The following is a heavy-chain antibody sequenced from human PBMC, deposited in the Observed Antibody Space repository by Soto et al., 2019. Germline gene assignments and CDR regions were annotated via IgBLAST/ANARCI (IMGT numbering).Heavy chain of an antibody. CDR3: ARYNSYAIDY. CDR2: IHYSGTT. Sequence: SETLSLTCTVSCTSIISYYWIWIRQPPGKGLEWIANIHYSGTTNYNPSLASRVTLSVDTSKNQFSLKMTSVTAADRAMYFCARYNSYAIDYWGRGTLVTVSS. CDR1: CTSIISYY. V-gene: IGHV4-59*01. J-gene: IGHJ4*02. D-gene: IGHD2-8*01.